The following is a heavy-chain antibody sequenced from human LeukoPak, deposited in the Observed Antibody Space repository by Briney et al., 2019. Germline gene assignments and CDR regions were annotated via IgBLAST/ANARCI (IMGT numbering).Heavy chain of an antibody. CDR2: ISYDGSNK. D-gene: IGHD1-1*01. J-gene: IGHJ3*02. CDR3: ASGMTTSDAFDI. Sequence: GGSLRLSCAASGFTFSSYGMHWVRQAPGKGLEWVAVISYDGSNKYYADSVKGRFTISRDNSKNTLYLQMNSLRAEDTAVYYCASGMTTSDAFDIWGQGTMVTVSS. V-gene: IGHV3-30*03. CDR1: GFTFSSYG.